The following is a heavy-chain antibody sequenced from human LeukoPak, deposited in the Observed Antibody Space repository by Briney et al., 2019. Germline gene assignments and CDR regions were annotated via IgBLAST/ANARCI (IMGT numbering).Heavy chain of an antibody. V-gene: IGHV1-69*08. J-gene: IGHJ4*02. D-gene: IGHD4-17*01. CDR1: RGTFTRST. CDR2: IISLLQTT. CDR3: ARGPMTTAPFEY. Sequence: SVHVSFQACRGTFTRSTSSGVGPARGQGLAWMGMIISLLQTTKYPPKLHGRVTITADKSPNTAYMEVSGLTSEDTAVYYCARGPMTTAPFEYWGQGTLVTVSS.